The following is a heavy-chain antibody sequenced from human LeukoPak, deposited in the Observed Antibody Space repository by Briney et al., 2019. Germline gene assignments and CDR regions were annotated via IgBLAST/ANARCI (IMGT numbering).Heavy chain of an antibody. Sequence: PGGSLRLSCAASGFTFRDYVIHWVRQAPGKGLEWVAVMSSDGSTIYYADSVKGRFTTSRDNSKNTLNLQMNSLRPEDTAVYYCARVRGGVFDIWGQGTMVTVSS. V-gene: IGHV3-30*04. CDR3: ARVRGGVFDI. CDR1: GFTFRDYV. J-gene: IGHJ3*02. CDR2: MSSDGSTI. D-gene: IGHD2-8*01.